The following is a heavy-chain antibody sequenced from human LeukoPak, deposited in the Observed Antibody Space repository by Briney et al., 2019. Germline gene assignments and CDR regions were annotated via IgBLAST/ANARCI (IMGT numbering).Heavy chain of an antibody. D-gene: IGHD3-22*01. CDR1: GFTFSSYS. CDR3: ARDQYLDQYYYDSSGYYGDAFDI. V-gene: IGHV3-21*01. Sequence: GGSLRLSCAASGFTFSSYSMNWVRQAPGKGLEWVSSISSSSSYIYYADSVKGRFTISRDNAKNSLYLQMNSLRAEDTAVYYCARDQYLDQYYYDSSGYYGDAFDIWGQGTMVTVSS. CDR2: ISSSSSYI. J-gene: IGHJ3*02.